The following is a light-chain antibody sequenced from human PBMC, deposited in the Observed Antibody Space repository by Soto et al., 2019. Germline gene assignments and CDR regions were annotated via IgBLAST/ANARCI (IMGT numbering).Light chain of an antibody. CDR2: EGS. Sequence: QSALTQPASVSGSPGQSITLACTGTSSDVGTYHLVSWYQQHPGKAPKLIIYEGSKRPSGVSPRVSASKSGNTDSLTISGLHAEDAADYYCCSYTRSLVRVGGGAQRTVL. CDR1: SSDVGTYHL. CDR3: CSYTRSLVR. J-gene: IGLJ7*01. V-gene: IGLV2-23*01.